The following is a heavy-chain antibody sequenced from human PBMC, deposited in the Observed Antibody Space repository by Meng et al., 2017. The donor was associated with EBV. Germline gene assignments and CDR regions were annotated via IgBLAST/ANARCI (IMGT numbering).Heavy chain of an antibody. Sequence: QLQLPESGPVLVKPWEYLSLTGPVSAGSISSSSYYWGWIRPAPGKGLAWIGSIYYSGTTYYSPSLKSRVTISVDTSKNQFALRLTSVTAADTAVYYCARPFPSWQSPRLDPFGAWGQGTLVTVSS. D-gene: IGHD6-19*01. CDR3: ARPFPSWQSPRLDPFGA. CDR1: AGSISSSSYY. J-gene: IGHJ5*02. CDR2: IYYSGTT. V-gene: IGHV4-39*01.